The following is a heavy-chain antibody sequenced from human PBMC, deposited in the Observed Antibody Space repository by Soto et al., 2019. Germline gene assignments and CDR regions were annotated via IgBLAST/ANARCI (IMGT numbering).Heavy chain of an antibody. V-gene: IGHV2-5*01. D-gene: IGHD6-13*01. J-gene: IGHJ6*02. CDR3: AHRRAGIAAAGTHRTYGMDV. CDR2: IYWNVDK. CDR1: GFSLSTSGVG. Sequence: QITLKESGPTLVKPTQTLTLTCTFSGFSLSTSGVGVGWIRQPPGRVLEWLALIYWNVDKRSSQSLKSSLTITKDTGNSQVVLTMPNMDPVDTAIYYCAHRRAGIAAAGTHRTYGMDVWGQGTTVTVSS.